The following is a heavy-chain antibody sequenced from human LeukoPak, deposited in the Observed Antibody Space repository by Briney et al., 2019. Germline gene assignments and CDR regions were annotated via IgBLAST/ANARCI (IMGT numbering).Heavy chain of an antibody. CDR1: GYSFTSYW. Sequence: GESLKISCKGSGYSFTSYWIGWVRQLPGKGLEWMGIIYPGDSDTRYSPSFQGQVTISADKSISTAYLQWSSLKASNTAMYYCARHQSGYSGYDALDYWGQGTLVTVSS. CDR3: ARHQSGYSGYDALDY. J-gene: IGHJ4*02. V-gene: IGHV5-51*01. CDR2: IYPGDSDT. D-gene: IGHD5-12*01.